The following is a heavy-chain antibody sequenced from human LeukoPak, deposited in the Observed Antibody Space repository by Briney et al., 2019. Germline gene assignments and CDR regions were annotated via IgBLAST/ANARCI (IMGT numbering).Heavy chain of an antibody. CDR2: ISYDGSNK. CDR1: GFTFSSYA. D-gene: IGHD1-26*01. CDR3: ARGGSGSY. V-gene: IGHV3-30-3*01. J-gene: IGHJ4*02. Sequence: TGGSLRLSCAASGFTFSSYAMHWVRQAPGKGLEWVAVISYDGSNKYYADSVKGRFTISRDNSKNTLYLQMNSLRAEDTAVYYCARGGSGSYWGQGTLVTVSS.